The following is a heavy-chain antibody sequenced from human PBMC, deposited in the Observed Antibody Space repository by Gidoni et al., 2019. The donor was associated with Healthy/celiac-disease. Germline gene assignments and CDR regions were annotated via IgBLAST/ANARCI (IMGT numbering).Heavy chain of an antibody. CDR1: GFPFSSYA. CDR2: ISYDGSNK. CDR3: ARDGSSSWDAGWFDH. D-gene: IGHD6-13*01. V-gene: IGHV3-30*01. Sequence: QVQLVESGGGVVQPVRSLRLSCSASGFPFSSYAMHWVRQAPGKGLEWGAVISYDGSNKYYADSVKGRFTISRDNSKNTLYLQMNSLRAEDTAVYYCARDGSSSWDAGWFDHWGQGTLVTVSS. J-gene: IGHJ5*02.